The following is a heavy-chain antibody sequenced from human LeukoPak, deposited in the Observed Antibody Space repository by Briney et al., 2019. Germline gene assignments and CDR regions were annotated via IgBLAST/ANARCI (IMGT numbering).Heavy chain of an antibody. J-gene: IGHJ4*02. CDR1: GGSISSGGYY. Sequence: PSETLSLTCTVSGGSISSGGYYWSWIRQHPGKGLEWIGYIYYSASTYYNPSLKSRVTVSVDTSKNQFSLKLSSVTAADTAVYYCARDVPHYDYVWGSYRYSNHFDYWGQGTLVTVSS. CDR3: ARDVPHYDYVWGSYRYSNHFDY. V-gene: IGHV4-31*03. CDR2: IYYSAST. D-gene: IGHD3-16*02.